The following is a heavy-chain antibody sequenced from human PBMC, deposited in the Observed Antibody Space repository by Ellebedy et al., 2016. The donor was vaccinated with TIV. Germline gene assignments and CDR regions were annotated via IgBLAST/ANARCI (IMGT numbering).Heavy chain of an antibody. Sequence: GESLKISCAASGFTFSGYAMSWVRQAPGKGLEWVSGINNGGRTTSYADSVKGRFTISRDNSRSTLYLQMNSLRAEDTAIYYCARGRSGTYIHHAFDYWGQGALVTVSS. CDR2: INNGGRTT. J-gene: IGHJ4*02. V-gene: IGHV3-23*01. CDR3: ARGRSGTYIHHAFDY. CDR1: GFTFSGYA. D-gene: IGHD1-14*01.